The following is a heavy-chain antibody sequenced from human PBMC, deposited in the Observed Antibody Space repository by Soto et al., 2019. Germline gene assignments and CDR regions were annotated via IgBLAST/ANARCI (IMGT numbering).Heavy chain of an antibody. J-gene: IGHJ6*02. CDR3: ARAGWGVVVPAAIDYYYYGMDV. Sequence: EVQLVESGGGLVKPGGSLRLSCAASGFIFSSYSMNWVRQAPGKGLEWVSSISSSSSYIYYADSVKGRFTISRDNAKNSLYLQMNSLRAEDTAVYYCARAGWGVVVPAAIDYYYYGMDVWGQGTTVTVSS. CDR1: GFIFSSYS. CDR2: ISSSSSYI. D-gene: IGHD2-2*01. V-gene: IGHV3-21*01.